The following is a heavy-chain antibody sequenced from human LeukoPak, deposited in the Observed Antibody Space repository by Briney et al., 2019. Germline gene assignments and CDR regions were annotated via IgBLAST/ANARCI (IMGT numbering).Heavy chain of an antibody. D-gene: IGHD4-23*01. CDR2: INPNSGGT. J-gene: IGHJ3*02. CDR1: GYTFTGYY. V-gene: IGHV1-2*02. Sequence: GASVKVSCKASGYTFTGYYMHWVRQAPGQGLEWMGWINPNSGGTNYAQKFQGRVTMTRDTSTSTAYMELSRLRSDDTAVYYCARAIRLRWEPDAFDIWGQGTMVTVSS. CDR3: ARAIRLRWEPDAFDI.